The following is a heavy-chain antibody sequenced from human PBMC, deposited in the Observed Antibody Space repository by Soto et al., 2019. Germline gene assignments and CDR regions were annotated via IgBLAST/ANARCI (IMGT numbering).Heavy chain of an antibody. J-gene: IGHJ5*02. D-gene: IGHD3-22*01. V-gene: IGHV2-5*01. CDR1: GFSLSTSGVG. CDR2: IYWNDDK. Sequence: GCGPTLVNPTRTLPLTCTFSGFSLSTSGVGVGWIRKPTGTELEGLALIYWNDDKRYSPSLKSRLTITKDTSKNQVVLTMTNMDPVDTATYYCAHSYSVPNYYDSSGYYYVGWFDPWGQGTMVTVSS. CDR3: AHSYSVPNYYDSSGYYYVGWFDP.